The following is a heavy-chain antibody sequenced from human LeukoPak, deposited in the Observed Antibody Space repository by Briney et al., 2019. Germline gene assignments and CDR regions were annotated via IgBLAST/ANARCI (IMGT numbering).Heavy chain of an antibody. J-gene: IGHJ4*02. D-gene: IGHD1-26*01. CDR3: ARDRSSGSYYD. Sequence: GRSLRLSCAASGFPFSTYSMNWVRQAPGKGLEWVSYISSRSTSIYYTDSVKGRFTISRDNAKNSLYLQMNSLRAEDTAVYYCARDRSSGSYYDWGQGTLVTVSS. CDR2: ISSRSTSI. CDR1: GFPFSTYS. V-gene: IGHV3-21*01.